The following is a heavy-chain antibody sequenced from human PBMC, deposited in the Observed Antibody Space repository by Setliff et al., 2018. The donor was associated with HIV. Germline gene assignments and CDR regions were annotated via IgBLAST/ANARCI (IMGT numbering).Heavy chain of an antibody. Sequence: ETLSLTCAVYGGSFSGYYWSWIRQPPGKRLEWIGEINHSGSTNYNPSLKNRVTISVDTSENQFSLMLSSATAADTAVYYCARVTSSPGYFLDYWFDSWGQGSPVTVSS. CDR1: GGSFSGYY. CDR2: INHSGST. CDR3: ARVTSSPGYFLDYWFDS. V-gene: IGHV4-34*01. J-gene: IGHJ5*01. D-gene: IGHD3-9*01.